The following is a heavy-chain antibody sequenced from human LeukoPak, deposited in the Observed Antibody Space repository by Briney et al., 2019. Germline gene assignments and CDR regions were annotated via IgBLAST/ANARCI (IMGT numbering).Heavy chain of an antibody. CDR1: GFTFSTYS. Sequence: GGSLRLPCAASGFTFSTYSMNWVRQAPGKGLEWVSYISSSSNTIYYADSVKGRFTISRDNAKNSLFLQMNSLRAEDTALYYCARDKLRASAATGTDYWGQGTLVTVSS. CDR2: ISSSSNTI. J-gene: IGHJ4*02. CDR3: ARDKLRASAATGTDY. D-gene: IGHD2-15*01. V-gene: IGHV3-48*01.